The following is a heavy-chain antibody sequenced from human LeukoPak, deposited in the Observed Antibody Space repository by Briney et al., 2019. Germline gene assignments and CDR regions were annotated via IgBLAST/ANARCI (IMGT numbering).Heavy chain of an antibody. J-gene: IGHJ4*02. CDR3: ARGPLYGDYYFDY. V-gene: IGHV1-46*01. CDR2: INPSGGST. D-gene: IGHD4-17*01. Sequence: ASVKVSCKASGYTFTSYGISWVRQAPGQGLEWMGIINPSGGSTSYAQKFQGRVTMTRDMSTSTVYMELSSLRSEDTAVYYCARGPLYGDYYFDYWGQGTLVTVSS. CDR1: GYTFTSYG.